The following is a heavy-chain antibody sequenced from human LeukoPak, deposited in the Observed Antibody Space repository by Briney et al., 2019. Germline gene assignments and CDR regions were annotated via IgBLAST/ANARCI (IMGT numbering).Heavy chain of an antibody. J-gene: IGHJ6*03. CDR1: GYTFTSYD. V-gene: IGHV1-8*01. D-gene: IGHD3-10*01. Sequence: GASVKVSCKASGYTFTSYDINWVRQATGQGLEWMGWMNPNSGNTGYAQKFQGRVTMTRNTSISTAYMELSSLRSEDTAVYYCATYGSGSYESYYYYYMDVWGKGTTVTVSS. CDR3: ATYGSGSYESYYYYYMDV. CDR2: MNPNSGNT.